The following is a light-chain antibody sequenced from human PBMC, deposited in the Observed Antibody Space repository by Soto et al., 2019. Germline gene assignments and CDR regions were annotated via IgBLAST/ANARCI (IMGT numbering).Light chain of an antibody. CDR3: SSYTSSSTYV. J-gene: IGLJ1*01. CDR1: SSDVGGYTY. Sequence: QSVLTQPASVSGCPGQSITISCTGTSSDVGGYTYVSWYQHHPGKAPKLMIYEVSNRPSGVSNRFSGSKSGNTASLTISGLQAEDEADYYCSSYTSSSTYVFGTGTKVTVL. V-gene: IGLV2-14*01. CDR2: EVS.